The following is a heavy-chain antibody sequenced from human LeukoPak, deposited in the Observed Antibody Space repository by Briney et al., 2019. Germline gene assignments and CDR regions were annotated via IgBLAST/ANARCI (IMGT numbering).Heavy chain of an antibody. CDR3: ARDAPRLRYFEWSLPYYFDY. D-gene: IGHD3-9*01. V-gene: IGHV1-18*01. J-gene: IGHJ4*02. CDR2: ISAYNGNT. CDR1: GYTFTSYG. Sequence: ASVKVSCKASGYTFTSYGISWVRQAPGQGLEWMGWISAYNGNTNYAQKLQGRVTMTTDTSTSTAYMELRSLRSDDTAVYYCARDAPRLRYFEWSLPYYFDYWGQGTLVTVSS.